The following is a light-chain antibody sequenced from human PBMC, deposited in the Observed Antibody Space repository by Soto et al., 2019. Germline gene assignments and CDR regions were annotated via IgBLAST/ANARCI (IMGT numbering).Light chain of an antibody. CDR3: QQYTSSPT. CDR1: QSVSSSY. Sequence: EIVLTQSPGTLSLSPGERATLSCRASQSVSSSYLAWYQQKPGQAPRLLIYGASSRATGIPDRFSGSGSGTDFTLTISRLEPEDFAVYYCQQYTSSPTVGGGPKVDIK. J-gene: IGKJ4*01. CDR2: GAS. V-gene: IGKV3-20*01.